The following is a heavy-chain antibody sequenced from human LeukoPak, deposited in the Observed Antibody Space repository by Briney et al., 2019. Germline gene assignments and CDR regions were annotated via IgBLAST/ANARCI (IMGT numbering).Heavy chain of an antibody. D-gene: IGHD3-3*01. CDR3: ARGDYDSLAFDI. J-gene: IGHJ3*02. CDR2: IYTSGST. CDR1: GGSISSGSYY. V-gene: IGHV4-61*02. Sequence: SETLSLTCTVSGGSISSGSYYWSWIRQPAGKGLEWIGRIYTSGSTNYNPSLKSRVTISVDTSKNQFSLKLSSVTAADTAVYYCARGDYDSLAFDIWGQGTMVTVSS.